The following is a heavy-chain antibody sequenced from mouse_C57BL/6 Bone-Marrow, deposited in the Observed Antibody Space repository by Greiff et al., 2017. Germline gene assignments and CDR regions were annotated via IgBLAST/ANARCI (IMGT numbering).Heavy chain of an antibody. CDR3: TRSLIYYGTNY. CDR2: IDPEDGET. Sequence: EVQLQQSGAELVKPGASVKLSCTASGFTFKDYYIHWVKQRTEQGLEWIGRIDPEDGETKYAPKFQDKATITADTSSNTAYLQLSSLTSEDTAVYYCTRSLIYYGTNYWGQGTTLTVSS. CDR1: GFTFKDYY. V-gene: IGHV14-2*01. D-gene: IGHD1-1*01. J-gene: IGHJ2*01.